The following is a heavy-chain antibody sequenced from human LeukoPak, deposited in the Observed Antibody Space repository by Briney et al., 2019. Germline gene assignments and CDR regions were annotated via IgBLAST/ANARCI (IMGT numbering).Heavy chain of an antibody. CDR3: ASGSSAALHDYYGPGSYYNLGY. D-gene: IGHD3-10*01. CDR1: GYTFTGYY. Sequence: ASVKVSCKASGYTFTGYYMHWVRQAPGQGLEWMGWINPNSGGTNYAQKFQGRVTMTRDTSISTAYMELSRLRSDDTAVYYCASGSSAALHDYYGPGSYYNLGYWGQGTLVTVSS. V-gene: IGHV1-2*02. J-gene: IGHJ4*02. CDR2: INPNSGGT.